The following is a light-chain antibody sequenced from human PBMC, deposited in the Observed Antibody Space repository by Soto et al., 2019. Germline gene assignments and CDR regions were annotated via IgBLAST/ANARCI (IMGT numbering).Light chain of an antibody. CDR1: QSVSSSY. J-gene: IGKJ1*01. V-gene: IGKV3-20*01. CDR3: QQYGSSPPWT. Sequence: ELVLTQSPGTLSLSPGERATLSCRASQSVSSSYLAWYQQKPGQAPRLLIYGASSRATGIPDRFSGSGSGTDFTLTISRLEPEDFAVYYCQQYGSSPPWTFGQRTRVEIK. CDR2: GAS.